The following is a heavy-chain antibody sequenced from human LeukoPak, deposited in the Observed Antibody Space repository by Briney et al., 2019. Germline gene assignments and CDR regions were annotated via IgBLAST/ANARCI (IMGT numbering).Heavy chain of an antibody. Sequence: GGSLRLSCAASGFSFSNYDMHWVRQAPGKGREWVAIICFGSAKYYGDSVRGRFTVSRDNSNNTQYLQMNSLRVEDTAVYYCARDLNREDFDFWGQGTLVAVSS. CDR3: ARDLNREDFDF. CDR1: GFSFSNYD. CDR2: ICFGSAK. V-gene: IGHV3-33*01. J-gene: IGHJ4*02. D-gene: IGHD1-14*01.